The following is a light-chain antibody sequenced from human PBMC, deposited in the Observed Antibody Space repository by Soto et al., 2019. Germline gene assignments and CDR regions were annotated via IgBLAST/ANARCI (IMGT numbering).Light chain of an antibody. CDR1: QSISSW. CDR3: QQYKSYPIT. CDR2: KAS. Sequence: DIQMTQSPSTLSASVGDRVTITCRASQSISSWLSWYQQKPGKAPKSLIYKASSVESGVPSRFSGGGSGTEVTLTISSLQPDDFSTYYCQQYKSYPITFGQGTRLEIK. J-gene: IGKJ5*01. V-gene: IGKV1-5*03.